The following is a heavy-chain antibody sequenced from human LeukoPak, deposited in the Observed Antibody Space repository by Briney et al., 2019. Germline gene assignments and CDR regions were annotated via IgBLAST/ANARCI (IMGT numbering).Heavy chain of an antibody. CDR1: GFTFDDYA. D-gene: IGHD3-9*01. V-gene: IGHV3-9*01. CDR2: ISWNSGSI. J-gene: IGHJ6*02. CDR3: AKDIAECYDILTGCYYYGMDV. Sequence: GGSLRLSCAASGFTFDDYAMHWVRQAPGKGLEWVSGISWNSGSIGYADSVKGRFTISRDNAKNSLYLQMNSLRAEDTALYYCAKDIAECYDILTGCYYYGMDVWGQGTTVTVSS.